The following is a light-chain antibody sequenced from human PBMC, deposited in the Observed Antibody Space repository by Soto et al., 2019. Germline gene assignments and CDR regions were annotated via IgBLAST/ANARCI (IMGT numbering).Light chain of an antibody. CDR3: SSYAGRTLYV. Sequence: QSVLTQPASVSGSPGQSVTISCTGTSSDVGGYDYVSWYQQRPGKAPKLLIHEVTKRPSGVPDRFSGSKSGNTASLTVSGLQAEDEADYYCSSYAGRTLYVFGTGTKVT. J-gene: IGLJ1*01. CDR2: EVT. V-gene: IGLV2-8*01. CDR1: SSDVGGYDY.